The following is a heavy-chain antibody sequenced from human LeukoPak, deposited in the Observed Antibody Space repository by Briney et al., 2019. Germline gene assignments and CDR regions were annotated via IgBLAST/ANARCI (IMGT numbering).Heavy chain of an antibody. J-gene: IGHJ4*02. V-gene: IGHV4-59*01. CDR3: AREARGFGELFFDY. CDR1: GGSISSYY. CDR2: IYYSGST. Sequence: PSETLSLTCTVSGGSISSYYWSWIRQPPGKGLEWIGYIYYSGSTNYNPSLKSRVTISVDTSKNQFSLKLSSVTAADTAVYYRAREARGFGELFFDYWGQGTLVTVSS. D-gene: IGHD3-10*01.